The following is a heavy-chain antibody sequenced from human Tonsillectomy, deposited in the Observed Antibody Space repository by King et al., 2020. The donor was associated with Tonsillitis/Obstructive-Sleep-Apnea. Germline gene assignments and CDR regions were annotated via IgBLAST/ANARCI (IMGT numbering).Heavy chain of an antibody. CDR2: ISYDGSNK. CDR3: AKAPYDFWSGYYQPHRPQEADY. J-gene: IGHJ4*02. V-gene: IGHV3-30*18. Sequence: VQLVESGGGVVQPGRSLRLSCAASGFTFSSYGMHWVRQAPGKGLEWVAVISYDGSNKYYADSVKGRFTISRDNSKNTLYLQMNSLRAEDTAVYYCAKAPYDFWSGYYQPHRPQEADYWGQGTLVTVSS. D-gene: IGHD3-3*01. CDR1: GFTFSSYG.